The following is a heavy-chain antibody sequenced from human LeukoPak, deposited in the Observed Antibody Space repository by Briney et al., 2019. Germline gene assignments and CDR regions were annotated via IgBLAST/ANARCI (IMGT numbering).Heavy chain of an antibody. J-gene: IGHJ4*02. D-gene: IGHD3-10*01. CDR1: GGTFSSYA. CDR3: ARGGWFGELLHFDY. CDR2: IIPIFGTA. V-gene: IGHV1-69*01. Sequence: ASVKVSCKASGGTFSSYAISWVRQAPGQGLECMGGIIPIFGTANYAQKFQGRVTITADESTSTAYMELSSLRSEDTAVYYCARGGWFGELLHFDYWGQGTLVTVSS.